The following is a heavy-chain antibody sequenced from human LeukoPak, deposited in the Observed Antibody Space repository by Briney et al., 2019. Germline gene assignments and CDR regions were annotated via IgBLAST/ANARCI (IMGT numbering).Heavy chain of an antibody. J-gene: IGHJ4*02. V-gene: IGHV4-61*02. CDR2: ISSSGST. Sequence: SETLSLTCTVSGDSISSGDYYWSWIRQPAGKGLEWIGRISSSGSTNYNPSLKSRVTISVDTSKNQFSLKLSSVTAADTAVYYCARDYCSGGSCYYDYWGQGTLVTVSS. CDR3: ARDYCSGGSCYYDY. D-gene: IGHD2-15*01. CDR1: GDSISSGDYY.